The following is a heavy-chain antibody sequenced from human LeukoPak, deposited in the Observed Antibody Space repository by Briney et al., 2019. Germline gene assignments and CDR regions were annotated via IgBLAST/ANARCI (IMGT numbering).Heavy chain of an antibody. V-gene: IGHV3-23*01. CDR1: RFTLSTYA. Sequence: GGSLRLSCAVSRFTLSTYAMTWVRQAPGKGLEWVSTIGGGGAGTYYADSVKGRFTISRDSSKDTLYLQMNSLRAEDTAVYYCAKDGAFDIWGQGTMVTVSS. J-gene: IGHJ3*02. CDR2: IGGGGAGT. CDR3: AKDGAFDI.